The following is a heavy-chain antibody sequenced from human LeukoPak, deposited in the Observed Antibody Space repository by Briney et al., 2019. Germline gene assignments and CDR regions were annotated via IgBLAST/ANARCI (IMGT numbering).Heavy chain of an antibody. J-gene: IGHJ4*02. Sequence: KPSETLSLTCAVYGVSFSDYYWSWIRPPPGKGLEWIGEINHSGSINYNPSLKSRVTISVDTSKNQLSLKLSSVTAADTAVYYCAGSGAWLVDYWGQGTLVTVSS. CDR3: AGSGAWLVDY. CDR2: INHSGSI. CDR1: GVSFSDYY. D-gene: IGHD5-24*01. V-gene: IGHV4-34*01.